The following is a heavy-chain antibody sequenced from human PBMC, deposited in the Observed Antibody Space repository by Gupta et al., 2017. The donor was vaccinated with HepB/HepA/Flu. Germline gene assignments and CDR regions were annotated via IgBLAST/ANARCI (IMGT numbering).Heavy chain of an antibody. Sequence: EVQLVESGGGVVQPGGSLRLSCAASGFTFADFAMHWVRQAPGKGLEWVSLISGDGGSTYYADSVKGRFTISRDNSKNSLYLQMNSLRTEDTALYYCAKERIAVAGTGGIDYWGQGTLVTVSS. CDR2: ISGDGGST. J-gene: IGHJ4*02. CDR3: AKERIAVAGTGGIDY. V-gene: IGHV3-43*02. CDR1: GFTFADFA. D-gene: IGHD6-19*01.